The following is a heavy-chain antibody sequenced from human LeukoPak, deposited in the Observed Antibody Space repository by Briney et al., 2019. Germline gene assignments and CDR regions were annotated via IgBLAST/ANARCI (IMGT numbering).Heavy chain of an antibody. D-gene: IGHD3-10*01. CDR2: IYYSGST. CDR3: ARRHGRSFGEEPFDYFDY. Sequence: SETLSLTCTVSGGSISSYYWSWIRQPPGKGLEWIGYIYYSGSTNYNPSLKSRVTISVDTSKNQFSLKLSSVTAADTAVYYCARRHGRSFGEEPFDYFDYWGQGTLVTVSS. J-gene: IGHJ4*02. CDR1: GGSISSYY. V-gene: IGHV4-59*08.